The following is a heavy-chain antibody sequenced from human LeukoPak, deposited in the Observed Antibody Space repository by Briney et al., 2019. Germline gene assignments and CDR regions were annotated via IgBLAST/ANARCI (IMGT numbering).Heavy chain of an antibody. V-gene: IGHV1-2*02. Sequence: ASVKVSCKASGYTFTGYYMHWVRQAPGQGLEWMGWSNPNGGGANYAQNFQDRITMTRDTSVSTAYVDLSSLRSDDTAVYYCARGFVYCGRDCYQSERAFDIWGQGTMVTVSS. D-gene: IGHD2-21*01. CDR2: SNPNGGGA. CDR1: GYTFTGYY. CDR3: ARGFVYCGRDCYQSERAFDI. J-gene: IGHJ3*02.